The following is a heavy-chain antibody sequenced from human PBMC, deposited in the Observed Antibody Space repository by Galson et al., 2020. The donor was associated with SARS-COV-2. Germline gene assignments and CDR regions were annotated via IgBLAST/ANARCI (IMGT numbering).Heavy chain of an antibody. CDR2: FDPKDGET. CDR3: ATSPSLYYDYVWGTTGYYYGMDV. CDR1: GYTLTELS. Sequence: ASVKVSCKVSGYTLTELSMHWVRQAPGKGLEWMGGFDPKDGETIYAQKFQGRVTMTEDTSTDTAYMELSSLRSEDTAVYYCATSPSLYYDYVWGTTGYYYGMDVWGQVTTVIVSS. D-gene: IGHD3-16*01. J-gene: IGHJ6*02. V-gene: IGHV1-24*01.